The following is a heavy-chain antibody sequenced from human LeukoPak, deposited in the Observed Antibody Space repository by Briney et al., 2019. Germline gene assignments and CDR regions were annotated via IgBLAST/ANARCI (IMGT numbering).Heavy chain of an antibody. CDR3: ATTTIRLGY. J-gene: IGHJ4*02. Sequence: SSETLSLTCTVSGGSISSSTYYWGWIRQPPGKGLEWIGSIYYSGLTYYNPSLESRVTISVDTSNNQFSLKLSSVTAADTAVYYCATTTIRLGYWGQGTLVTVSS. D-gene: IGHD1-26*01. CDR1: GGSISSSTYY. V-gene: IGHV4-39*07. CDR2: IYYSGLT.